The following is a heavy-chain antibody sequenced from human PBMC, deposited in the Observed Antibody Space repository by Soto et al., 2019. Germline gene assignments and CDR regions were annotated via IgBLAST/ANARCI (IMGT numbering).Heavy chain of an antibody. CDR1: GFTFSTYA. CDR3: AKMTSGGLYYNWFDS. CDR2: ISASGGST. Sequence: GGSLRLSCKASGFTFSTYAMSWVRQAPGKGLEWVSVISASGGSTYYADSVKGQFTISRDSSKNTLYLQMSSLRAEDTAVYYSAKMTSGGLYYNWFDSWGQGTLVTVSS. J-gene: IGHJ5*01. V-gene: IGHV3-23*01. D-gene: IGHD6-19*01.